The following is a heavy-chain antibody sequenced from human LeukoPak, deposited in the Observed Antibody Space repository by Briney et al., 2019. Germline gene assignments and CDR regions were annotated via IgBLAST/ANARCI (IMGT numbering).Heavy chain of an antibody. CDR3: ARGRHCSSTSCYRPALSYYGMDV. D-gene: IGHD2-2*01. J-gene: IGHJ6*02. CDR2: INHSGST. V-gene: IGHV4-34*01. CDR1: GGSFSGYY. Sequence: SETLSLTCAVYGGSFSGYYWSWIRQPPGKGLEWIGEINHSGSTNYNPSLKSRVTISVDTSKNQFSLKLSSVTAADTAVYYCARGRHCSSTSCYRPALSYYGMDVWGQGTTVTVSS.